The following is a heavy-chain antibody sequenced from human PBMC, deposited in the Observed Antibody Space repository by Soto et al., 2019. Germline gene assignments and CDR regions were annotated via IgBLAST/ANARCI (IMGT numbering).Heavy chain of an antibody. V-gene: IGHV2-5*02. D-gene: IGHD1-7*01. CDR1: GFSISTNGVG. Sequence: QITLKESGPTLVKPTQTLTLTCTFSGFSISTNGVGVGWIRQPPGKALEWLAVIYWDDTKHYSPSLKSRLTITKDTTKNQVVLTMTNVDPVDTATYYFTRKGAGTTALDHWGQGTLVTVSS. CDR2: IYWDDTK. CDR3: TRKGAGTTALDH. J-gene: IGHJ4*02.